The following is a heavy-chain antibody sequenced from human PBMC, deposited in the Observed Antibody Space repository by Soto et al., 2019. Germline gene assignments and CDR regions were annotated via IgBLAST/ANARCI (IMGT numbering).Heavy chain of an antibody. J-gene: IGHJ4*02. CDR1: GASLLSSY. Sequence: VQLQESGPGLVKPSETLSLSCDVSGASLLSSYWSWVRQPAGKGLEWIGHIFSSGRTSYNPSLKRRVTMSIDTPNNKFSLNLNSVTAADTAVYSCAKGWDVKYFDHWGQGARVTVSS. D-gene: IGHD1-26*01. V-gene: IGHV4-4*07. CDR2: IFSSGRT. CDR3: AKGWDVKYFDH.